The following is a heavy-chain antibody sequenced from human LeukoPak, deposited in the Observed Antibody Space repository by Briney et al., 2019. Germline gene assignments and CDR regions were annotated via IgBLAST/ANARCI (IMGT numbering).Heavy chain of an antibody. Sequence: QPGGSLRLSCAASGFTFSSYVMHWVRQAPGKVLEWVAVLSYDGSNKYYADSVKGRFTISRDNSKNTLYLQMNSLRAEDTAVYYCAKDFWDDGKYSSGPKGGYYFDYWGQGTLVTVSS. CDR1: GFTFSSYV. D-gene: IGHD6-19*01. V-gene: IGHV3-30*18. J-gene: IGHJ4*02. CDR3: AKDFWDDGKYSSGPKGGYYFDY. CDR2: LSYDGSNK.